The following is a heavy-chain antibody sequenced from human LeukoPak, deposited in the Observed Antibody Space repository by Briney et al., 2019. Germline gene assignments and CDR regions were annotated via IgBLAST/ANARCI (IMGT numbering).Heavy chain of an antibody. CDR3: ARSLGYVLL. Sequence: PSETLSLTCTVSGGSISSSSYYWGWIRQPPGKGLEWIGSIYYSGSTYYNPSLKSRVTISVDTSKNQFSLKLSSVTAADTAVYYCARSLGYVLLWGQGTLVTVSS. CDR2: IYYSGST. D-gene: IGHD1-1*01. J-gene: IGHJ4*02. CDR1: GGSISSSSYY. V-gene: IGHV4-39*07.